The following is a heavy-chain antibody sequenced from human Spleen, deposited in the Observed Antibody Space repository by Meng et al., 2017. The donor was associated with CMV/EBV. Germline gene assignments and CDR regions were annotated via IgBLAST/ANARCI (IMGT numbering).Heavy chain of an antibody. CDR2: ISYDGSNK. CDR3: ARPRLYSYGFPTNHYYGMDV. V-gene: IGHV3-30-3*01. D-gene: IGHD5-18*01. CDR1: GFTFSSYA. J-gene: IGHJ6*02. Sequence: GGSLRLSCAASGFTFSSYAMHWVRQAPGKGLKWVAVISYDGSNKYYADSVRGRFTISRDDSKNMLYLQINSLKSEDTAVYYCARPRLYSYGFPTNHYYGMDVWGQGTTVTVSS.